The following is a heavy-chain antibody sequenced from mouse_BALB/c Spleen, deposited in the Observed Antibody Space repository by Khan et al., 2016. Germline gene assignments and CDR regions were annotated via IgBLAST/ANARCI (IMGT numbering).Heavy chain of an antibody. V-gene: IGHV14-3*02. CDR2: IDPANGNK. Sequence: EVQLQESGAELVRPGASVKLSCTVSGFNIKDNFMYWVEQRPEQGLEWSGMIDPANGNKKHDPKCQGKAAITEETYSNEDYLPLSGLTYEDTADCYCASSGCYSLYYFDFCCHATTLTVSS. CDR3: ASSGCYSLYYFDF. J-gene: IGHJ2*01. D-gene: IGHD2-12*01. CDR1: GFNIKDNF.